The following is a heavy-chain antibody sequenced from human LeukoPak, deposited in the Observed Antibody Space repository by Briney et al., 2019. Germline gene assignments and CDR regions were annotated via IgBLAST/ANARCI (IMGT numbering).Heavy chain of an antibody. Sequence: ASVKVSCKASGHTFTSYDINWVRQATGQGLEWMGWMNPNSGNTGYAQKFQGRVTMTRNTSISTAYMELSSLRSEDTAVYYCARTTMIVVRGCNWFDPWGQGTLVTVSS. J-gene: IGHJ5*02. CDR2: MNPNSGNT. D-gene: IGHD3-22*01. CDR3: ARTTMIVVRGCNWFDP. CDR1: GHTFTSYD. V-gene: IGHV1-8*01.